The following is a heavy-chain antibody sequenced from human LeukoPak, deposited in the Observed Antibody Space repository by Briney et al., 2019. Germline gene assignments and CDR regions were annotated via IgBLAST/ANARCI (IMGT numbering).Heavy chain of an antibody. Sequence: GGSLRLSCAVSGLTFSGFWMSWSRQAPGKGLEWVASINSDGSEGYYANVVKGRFTISRDNAKNSLYLQINSLRAEDTAVYYCARSSYSSSSSVWGQGTMVTVSS. V-gene: IGHV3-7*03. CDR2: INSDGSEG. D-gene: IGHD6-6*01. CDR3: ARSSYSSSSSV. J-gene: IGHJ3*01. CDR1: GLTFSGFW.